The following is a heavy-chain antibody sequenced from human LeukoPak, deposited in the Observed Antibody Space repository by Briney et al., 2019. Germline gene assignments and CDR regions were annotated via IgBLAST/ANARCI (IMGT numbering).Heavy chain of an antibody. D-gene: IGHD7-27*01. Sequence: PSETLSLTCTVSGVSVSTTYNWGWVRRPPGKGLEWIGYNGNSNYNPSLKSRATISLDTSKNQFSLKLHSVTDADTAVYYCVRDYWGSLDYWGQGTLVTVSS. J-gene: IGHJ4*02. V-gene: IGHV4-61*01. CDR2: NGNS. CDR3: VRDYWGSLDY. CDR1: GVSVSTTYN.